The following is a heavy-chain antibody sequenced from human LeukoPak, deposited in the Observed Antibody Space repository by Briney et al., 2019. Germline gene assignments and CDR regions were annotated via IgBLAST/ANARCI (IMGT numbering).Heavy chain of an antibody. CDR1: GGTFSSYA. J-gene: IGHJ4*02. CDR2: IIPIFGTA. D-gene: IGHD3-9*01. Sequence: SVKVSCKASGGTFSSYAISWVRQAPGQGLEWMGGIIPIFGTANYAQKFQGRVTITADESTSTAYMELSSLRSEDTAVYYCASLLYDILTGYYDYWGQGTLVTVSS. V-gene: IGHV1-69*13. CDR3: ASLLYDILTGYYDY.